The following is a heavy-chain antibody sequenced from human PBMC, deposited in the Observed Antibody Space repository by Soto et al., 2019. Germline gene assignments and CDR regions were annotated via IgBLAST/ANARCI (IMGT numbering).Heavy chain of an antibody. V-gene: IGHV4-39*01. D-gene: IGHD1-26*01. CDR2: IFYTGSA. CDR3: ARLKSTYSGSYYGGGFFDY. Sequence: QLQLQESGPGLVKPSETLSLTCNVSGESMSNTAYYWGWIRQTPGKGLEWIGSIFYTGSAYYNSSLKSRVTISVVTSKNQFSLKLLSVAAADTAIYYCARLKSTYSGSYYGGGFFDYWGQGSLVTVSS. CDR1: GESMSNTAYY. J-gene: IGHJ4*02.